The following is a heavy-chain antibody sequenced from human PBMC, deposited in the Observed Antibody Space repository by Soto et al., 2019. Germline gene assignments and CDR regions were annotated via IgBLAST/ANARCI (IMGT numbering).Heavy chain of an antibody. V-gene: IGHV3-48*01. CDR1: GFTFSSYS. CDR2: ISSSSSTI. J-gene: IGHJ3*02. CDR3: ARDLELQGPYDAFDI. D-gene: IGHD1-7*01. Sequence: GGSLRLSCAASGFTFSSYSMNWVRQAPGKGLEWVSYISSSSSTIYYADSVKGRFTISRDNAKNSLYLQMNSLRAEDTAVYYCARDLELQGPYDAFDIWGQGTMVTVSS.